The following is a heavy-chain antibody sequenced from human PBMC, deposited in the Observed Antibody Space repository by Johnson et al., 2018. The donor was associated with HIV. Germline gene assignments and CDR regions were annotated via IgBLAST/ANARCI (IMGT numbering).Heavy chain of an antibody. CDR1: GFTVSSNY. J-gene: IGHJ3*02. D-gene: IGHD3-10*01. CDR2: IYSGGST. CDR3: TGGFGELFVVTAIRAFDI. V-gene: IGHV3-53*01. Sequence: VQVVESGGGLIQPGGSLRLSCAASGFTVSSNYMSWVRQAPGKGLEWVSVIYSGGSTYYADSVTGRVTISRDNSKNTLYLQMNSLKTEDTAVYYCTGGFGELFVVTAIRAFDIWGQGTMVTVSS.